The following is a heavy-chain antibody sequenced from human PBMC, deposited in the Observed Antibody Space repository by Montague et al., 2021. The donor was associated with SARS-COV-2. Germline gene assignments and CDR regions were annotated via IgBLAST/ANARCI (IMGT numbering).Heavy chain of an antibody. V-gene: IGHV3-66*01. CDR2: IYSGGST. CDR1: GFTVSSNY. D-gene: IGHD1-26*01. CDR3: ARELLEVGATDY. Sequence: SLRLSCAASGFTVSSNYMSWVRQAPGKGLEWVSVIYSGGSTYYAYSVKGRFTISRDNSKNTLYLQMNSLRAEDTAVYYCARELLEVGATDYWGQGTLVTVSS. J-gene: IGHJ4*02.